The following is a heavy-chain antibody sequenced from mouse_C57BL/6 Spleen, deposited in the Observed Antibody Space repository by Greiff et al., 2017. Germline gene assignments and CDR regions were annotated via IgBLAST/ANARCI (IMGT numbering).Heavy chain of an antibody. J-gene: IGHJ1*03. CDR3: ARFYYDYGWYFDV. CDR1: GFTFSDYY. Sequence: EVQRVESEGGLVQPGSSMKLSCTASGFTFSDYYMAWVRQVPEKGLEWVANINYDGSSTYYLDSLKSRFIISRENAKNILYLQMSSLKSEDTATYYCARFYYDYGWYFDVWGTGTTVTVSS. CDR2: INYDGSST. D-gene: IGHD2-4*01. V-gene: IGHV5-16*01.